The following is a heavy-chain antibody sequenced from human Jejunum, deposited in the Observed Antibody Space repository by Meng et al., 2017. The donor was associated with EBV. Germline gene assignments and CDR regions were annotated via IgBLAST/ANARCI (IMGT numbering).Heavy chain of an antibody. D-gene: IGHD5-24*01. CDR2: MSPDNGDT. CDR3: ARGDGYNLY. V-gene: IGHV1-8*01. Sequence: QVQLVQSGAEVKKPEASVKVSCKASGYTFTTHHINWVRQATGQGLEYMGWMSPDNGDTGYAQNFQGRLTMTRDTSISTAYMELSSLTSDDTAVYYCARGDGYNLYWGQGTLVTVSS. J-gene: IGHJ4*02. CDR1: GYTFTTHH.